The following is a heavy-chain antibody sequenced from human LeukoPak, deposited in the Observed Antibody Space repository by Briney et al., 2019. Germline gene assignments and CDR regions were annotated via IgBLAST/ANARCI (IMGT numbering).Heavy chain of an antibody. Sequence: PGGSLRLSCAASGFTVSSSYMSWVRQAPGKGLEWVSVIYSGGSTYYADSVKGRFTISRDNSKNTLYLQMNSLRAEDTAVYYCARVVYYDILTGYYIRGGYYFDYWGQGTLVTVSS. V-gene: IGHV3-53*01. CDR2: IYSGGST. CDR3: ARVVYYDILTGYYIRGGYYFDY. CDR1: GFTVSSSY. D-gene: IGHD3-9*01. J-gene: IGHJ4*02.